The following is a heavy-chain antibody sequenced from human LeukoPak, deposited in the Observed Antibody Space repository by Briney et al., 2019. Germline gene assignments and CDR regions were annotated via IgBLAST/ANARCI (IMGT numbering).Heavy chain of an antibody. Sequence: SETLSLTCTVSGGSISSYYWSWIRQPPGKGLEWIGYIHSTEGTIYNPSLKSRVTISVDTSKNQFSLKLSSVTAADTAVYYCVRDVYGDPFDYWGQGTLVTVSS. CDR3: VRDVYGDPFDY. V-gene: IGHV4-59*01. D-gene: IGHD4-17*01. CDR2: IHSTEGT. CDR1: GGSISSYY. J-gene: IGHJ4*02.